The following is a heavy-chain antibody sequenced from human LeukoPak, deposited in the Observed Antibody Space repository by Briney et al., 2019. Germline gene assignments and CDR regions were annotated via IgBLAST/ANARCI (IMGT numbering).Heavy chain of an antibody. CDR2: ISSSSSYL. CDR1: GFTFSSYS. D-gene: IGHD6-13*01. V-gene: IGHV3-21*01. Sequence: GGSLRLSCAASGFTFSSYSMNWVRQAPGKGLEWVSSISSSSSYLYYADSVKGRFTISGDNAKNSLYLQMNSLRAEDTAVYYCARDFTLTAAGPEYFQHWGQGTLVTVSS. J-gene: IGHJ1*01. CDR3: ARDFTLTAAGPEYFQH.